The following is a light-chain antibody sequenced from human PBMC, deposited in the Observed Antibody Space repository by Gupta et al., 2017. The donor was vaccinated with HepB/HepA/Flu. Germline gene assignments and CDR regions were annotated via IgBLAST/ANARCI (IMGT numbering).Light chain of an antibody. V-gene: IGLV3-1*01. J-gene: IGLJ2*01. Sequence: SYELTQPPSVSVSPGPTASLTCSGNSLSNKYGAWYQQKPGQSPILLSYHDNQRPSGIPERFSGSNSGNILTLTIGGTQPMDAADYFCQAWDTNTGVVFGGGTKLTVL. CDR3: QAWDTNTGVV. CDR1: SLSNKY. CDR2: HDN.